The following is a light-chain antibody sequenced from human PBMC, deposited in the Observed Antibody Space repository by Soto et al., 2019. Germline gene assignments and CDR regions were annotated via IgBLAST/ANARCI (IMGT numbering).Light chain of an antibody. Sequence: DIQMTQSPSSLSASVGDRVTITCRASQNISNYLNWYQQKPGDDPKLLIYAASTLQGAVPARFSGSGAVTDVTLTISSMQPEDFATYHCQQGHSTPYTFGQGTRLE. V-gene: IGKV1-39*01. J-gene: IGKJ2*01. CDR3: QQGHSTPYT. CDR1: QNISNY. CDR2: AAS.